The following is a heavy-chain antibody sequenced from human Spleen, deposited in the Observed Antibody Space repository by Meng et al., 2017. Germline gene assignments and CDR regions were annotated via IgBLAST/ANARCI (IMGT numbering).Heavy chain of an antibody. Sequence: VHLVHPGAEVKKPGASVKVSCEASGYSFSAYYIHWVRQAPGQGLEWMGHIKPHTGDTLYAQKFQGRVSMTRDTSINTAYVELSGLGSDDTAVYYCVRDENISLGKLFGDYWGQGTLVTVSS. CDR1: GYSFSAYY. CDR2: IKPHTGDT. V-gene: IGHV1-2*06. J-gene: IGHJ4*02. D-gene: IGHD2/OR15-2a*01. CDR3: VRDENISLGKLFGDY.